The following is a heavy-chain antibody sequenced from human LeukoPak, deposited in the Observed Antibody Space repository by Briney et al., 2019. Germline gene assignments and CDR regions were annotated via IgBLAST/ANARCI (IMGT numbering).Heavy chain of an antibody. CDR3: ARVRFSGGYCSSTSCYRGLAWFDP. J-gene: IGHJ5*02. CDR1: GGSFSGYY. D-gene: IGHD2-2*01. Sequence: SETLSLTCAVYGGSFSGYYWSWIRQPPGKGLEWIGEINHSGSTNYNPSLKSRVTISVDTSKNQFSLKLSSVTAADTAVYYCARVRFSGGYCSSTSCYRGLAWFDPWGKGTLVTVSS. CDR2: INHSGST. V-gene: IGHV4-34*01.